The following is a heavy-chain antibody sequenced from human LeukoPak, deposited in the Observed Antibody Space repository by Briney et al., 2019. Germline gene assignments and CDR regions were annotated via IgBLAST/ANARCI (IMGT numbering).Heavy chain of an antibody. J-gene: IGHJ3*02. CDR2: IYYSGST. D-gene: IGHD2-15*01. V-gene: IGHV4-39*02. CDR3: AREVDVVVVAATMGAFDI. CDR1: GGSISSSSYY. Sequence: PSETLSLTCTVSGGSISSSSYYWGWIRQPPGKGLEWIGSIYYSGSTYYNPSLKSRVTISVDTSKNQFSLKLSSVTAADTAVYYCAREVDVVVVAATMGAFDIRTQGTMVTVSS.